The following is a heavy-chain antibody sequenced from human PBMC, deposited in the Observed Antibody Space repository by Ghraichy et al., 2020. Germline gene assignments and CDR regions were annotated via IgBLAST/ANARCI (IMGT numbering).Heavy chain of an antibody. J-gene: IGHJ4*02. CDR3: ARHKGVVPVAITWVYFDY. D-gene: IGHD2-2*02. CDR2: IYPSDSDT. CDR1: GYSFTNYW. V-gene: IGHV5-51*01. Sequence: GESLNIFCKASGYSFTNYWIGWVRQMPGKGLEWMGIIYPSDSDTRYSLSFQGQVTISADKSINTAYLQWSSLKASDTAMYYCARHKGVVPVAITWVYFDYWGQGTLVTVSS.